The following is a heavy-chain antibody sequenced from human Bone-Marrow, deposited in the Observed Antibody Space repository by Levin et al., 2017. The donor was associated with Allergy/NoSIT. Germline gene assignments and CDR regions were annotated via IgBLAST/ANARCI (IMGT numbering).Heavy chain of an antibody. CDR1: GGSFDSYT. Sequence: AASVKVSCKASGGSFDSYTFSWVRQAPGQGLEWMGGLSPIFGSANYAPKLQGRVTITADESTRTVYMELRSLRSEDTAIYYCARVGETSTFDVWGQGTMVTVSS. V-gene: IGHV1-69*13. CDR3: ARVGETSTFDV. CDR2: LSPIFGSA. D-gene: IGHD3-10*01. J-gene: IGHJ3*01.